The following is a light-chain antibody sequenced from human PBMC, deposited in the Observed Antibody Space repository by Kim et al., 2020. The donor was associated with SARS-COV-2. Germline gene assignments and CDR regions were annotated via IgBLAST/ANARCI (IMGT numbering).Light chain of an antibody. CDR3: QQYSSSST. V-gene: IGKV1-5*03. J-gene: IGKJ1*01. CDR1: QSTSNW. Sequence: DIQMTQSPSTLSASMGDSVTITCRASQSTSNWVAWYQQKPGQAPKLLIYQASSLQSGVPSRFSGGGSGTEFTLTISGLQPDDFATYYCQQYSSSSTFGQGTKVDIK. CDR2: QAS.